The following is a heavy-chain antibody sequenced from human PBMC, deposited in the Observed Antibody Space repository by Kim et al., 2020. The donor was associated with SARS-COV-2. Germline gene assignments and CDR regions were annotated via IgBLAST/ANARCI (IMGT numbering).Heavy chain of an antibody. CDR3: ARNDFWSGPTPIDVFDV. J-gene: IGHJ3*01. CDR1: GGSFSGYF. D-gene: IGHD3-3*01. CDR2: INDSGKI. Sequence: SETLSLTCGVHGGSFSGYFWSWIRQTPGKGLEWIGEINDSGKINYNPSLKSRVTISLDKSKNQFSLNLGSVTAADTALYYCARNDFWSGPTPIDVFDVWG. V-gene: IGHV4-34*01.